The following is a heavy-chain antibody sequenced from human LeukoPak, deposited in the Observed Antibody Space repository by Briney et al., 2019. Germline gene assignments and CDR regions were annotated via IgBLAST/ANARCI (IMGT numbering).Heavy chain of an antibody. CDR2: INPSGGST. J-gene: IGHJ5*02. Sequence: ASVKVSCKASGYTFTSYYMHWVRQAPGQGLEWMGIINPSGGSTSYAQKFQGRVTMTRDTSTSTVYMELSSLRSEDTAVYYCARARTFIAAAGHNWFDPWGQGTLVTVSS. CDR1: GYTFTSYY. CDR3: ARARTFIAAAGHNWFDP. V-gene: IGHV1-46*01. D-gene: IGHD6-13*01.